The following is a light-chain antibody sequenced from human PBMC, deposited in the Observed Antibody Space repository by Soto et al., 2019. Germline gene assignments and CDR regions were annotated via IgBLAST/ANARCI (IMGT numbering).Light chain of an antibody. V-gene: IGKV3-20*01. Sequence: EIVLTQSPGTLSLSPGERATLSCRASQSVSSSYLAWYQQKPGQAPRLLIYGASSRATGIPDRFSGSGSVTDFTLTISSLEPEDFAVYYCHQYDSSPLTLGGGTKVEIK. CDR3: HQYDSSPLT. CDR1: QSVSSSY. J-gene: IGKJ4*01. CDR2: GAS.